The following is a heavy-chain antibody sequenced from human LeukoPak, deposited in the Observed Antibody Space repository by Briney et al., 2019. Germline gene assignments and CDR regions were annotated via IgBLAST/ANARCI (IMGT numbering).Heavy chain of an antibody. CDR1: GFTFDDYA. J-gene: IGHJ6*02. D-gene: IGHD2-8*01. Sequence: GGSLRLSCAASGFTFDDYAMHWVRQAPGKGLEWVSLTSGDGGSTYYADSVKGRFTISRDNSKNSLYLQMNSLRTEDTALYYCAKDLYCTNGVCPSYYYGMDVWGQGTTVTVSS. CDR3: AKDLYCTNGVCPSYYYGMDV. CDR2: TSGDGGST. V-gene: IGHV3-43*02.